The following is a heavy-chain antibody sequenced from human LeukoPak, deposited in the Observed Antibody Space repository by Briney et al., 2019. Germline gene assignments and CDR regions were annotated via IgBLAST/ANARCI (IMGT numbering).Heavy chain of an antibody. J-gene: IGHJ4*02. CDR2: INTNTGNP. D-gene: IGHD3-10*01. CDR3: ARDYYYGSGSYEYYFDY. Sequence: ASVKVSCKASGYTFTTYAMNWVRQAPGQGLEWMGWINTNTGNPTYAQGFTGRFVFSLDTSVSTAYLQISSLKAEDTAVYYCARDYYYGSGSYEYYFDYWGQGTLVTVSS. CDR1: GYTFTTYA. V-gene: IGHV7-4-1*02.